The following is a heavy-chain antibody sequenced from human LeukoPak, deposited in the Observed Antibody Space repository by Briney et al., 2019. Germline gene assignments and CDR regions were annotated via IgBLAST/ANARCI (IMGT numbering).Heavy chain of an antibody. CDR2: IKQDGSEK. J-gene: IGHJ4*02. CDR3: AKGDILTGPYFDY. D-gene: IGHD3-9*01. CDR1: GFTFSSYW. V-gene: IGHV3-7*03. Sequence: PGGSLRLSCAASGFTFSSYWMTWVRQAPGKGLEWVANIKQDGSEKYYVDSVKGRFTISRDNSKNTLYLQMNSLRAEDTAVYYCAKGDILTGPYFDYWGQGTLVTVSS.